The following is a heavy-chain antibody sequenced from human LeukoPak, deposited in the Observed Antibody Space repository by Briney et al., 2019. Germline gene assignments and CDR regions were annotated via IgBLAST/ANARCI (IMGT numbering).Heavy chain of an antibody. V-gene: IGHV3-21*01. CDR1: VFTYSSYS. D-gene: IGHD1-26*01. CDR2: ISSSSSYI. J-gene: IGHJ4*02. Sequence: GGSLRLSCAASVFTYSSYSMNWVRQAPGKGLEWVSSISSSSSYIYYADSVKGRFTISRDNAKNSLYLQMNSLRAEDTAVYYCARGGRGSYYDYDYWGQGTLVTVSS. CDR3: ARGGRGSYYDYDY.